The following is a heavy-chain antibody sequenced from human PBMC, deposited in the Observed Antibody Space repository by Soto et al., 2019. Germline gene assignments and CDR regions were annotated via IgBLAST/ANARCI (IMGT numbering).Heavy chain of an antibody. CDR1: GGSISSGGYS. CDR3: ARVRGCSGGSCYDLWFDP. V-gene: IGHV4-30-2*01. Sequence: QLQLQESGSGLVKPSQTLSHTCAVSGGSISSGGYSWSWIRQPPGKGLEWIGYIYHSGSTYYNPSLKSRVTISVDRSKNQFSLKLSSVTAADTAVYYCARVRGCSGGSCYDLWFDPWGQGTLVTVSS. CDR2: IYHSGST. D-gene: IGHD2-15*01. J-gene: IGHJ5*02.